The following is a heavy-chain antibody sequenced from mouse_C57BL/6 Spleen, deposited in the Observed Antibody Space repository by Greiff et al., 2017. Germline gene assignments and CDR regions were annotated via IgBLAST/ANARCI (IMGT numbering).Heavy chain of an antibody. V-gene: IGHV7-4*01. CDR2: IRNKANGYTT. CDR1: GFTFTDYY. D-gene: IGHD2-3*01. J-gene: IGHJ3*01. CDR3: VKAPDGYYGGFAY. Sequence: DVMLVESGGGLVQPGASLRLSCAASGFTFTDYYMSWVRQPPGKAPEWLALIRNKANGYTTEYTASVKGRFTISRDNSQNILYLQMHTLSAEDSATYDCVKAPDGYYGGFAYWGQGTLVTVSA.